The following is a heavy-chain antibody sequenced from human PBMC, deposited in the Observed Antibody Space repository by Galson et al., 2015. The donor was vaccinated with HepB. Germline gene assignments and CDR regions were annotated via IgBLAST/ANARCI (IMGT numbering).Heavy chain of an antibody. CDR3: VKAVVVTAFDY. D-gene: IGHD2-21*02. Sequence: SLRLSCAASGFTFSSYAMHWVRQAPGKGLEYVSAISSNGGSTYYADSVKGRFTISRDNSKNTLYLQMSSLRAEDTAVYYCVKAVVVTAFDYWGQGTLVTVSS. J-gene: IGHJ4*02. CDR1: GFTFSSYA. V-gene: IGHV3-64D*06. CDR2: ISSNGGST.